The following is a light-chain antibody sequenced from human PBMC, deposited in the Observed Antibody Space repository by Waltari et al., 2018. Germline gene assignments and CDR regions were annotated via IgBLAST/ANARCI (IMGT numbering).Light chain of an antibody. CDR3: QQYNSYPGT. V-gene: IGKV1-5*03. J-gene: IGKJ2*02. Sequence: DIQLTQSPSFLSASVGDRVTITCRASQSISSWLAWYQQKPGKAPKLLIYKASSLESGVPSRFSGSGSGTEFTLTISSLQPDDFATYYCQQYNSYPGTFGQGTKLEIK. CDR1: QSISSW. CDR2: KAS.